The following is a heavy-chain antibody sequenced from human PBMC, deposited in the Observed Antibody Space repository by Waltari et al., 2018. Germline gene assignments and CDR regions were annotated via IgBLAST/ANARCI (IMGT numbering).Heavy chain of an antibody. CDR3: ARASLLVVVAAERWFDP. Sequence: QVQLQQWGAGLLKPSETLSLTCAVSGGSFSGYYWSWIRQPPGKGLEWIGEINHSGSTNYNPSLKSRVTISVDTSKNQFSLKLSSVTAADTAVYYCARASLLVVVAAERWFDPWGQGTLVTVSS. J-gene: IGHJ5*02. CDR1: GGSFSGYY. D-gene: IGHD2-15*01. V-gene: IGHV4-34*01. CDR2: INHSGST.